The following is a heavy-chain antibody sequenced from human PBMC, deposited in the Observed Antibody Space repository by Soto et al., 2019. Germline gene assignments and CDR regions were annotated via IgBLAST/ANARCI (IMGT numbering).Heavy chain of an antibody. CDR3: AREGCSGGSCYSGDYYYYGMDV. CDR2: IYTSGST. D-gene: IGHD2-15*01. Sequence: QVQLQESGPGLVKPSETLSLTCTVSGGSISSYYWSWIRQPAGKGLEWIGRIYTSGSTNYNPSLKRRVTISVDTSMNQFSLKLSSVTAADTAVYYCAREGCSGGSCYSGDYYYYGMDVWGQGTTVTVSS. J-gene: IGHJ6*02. V-gene: IGHV4-4*07. CDR1: GGSISSYY.